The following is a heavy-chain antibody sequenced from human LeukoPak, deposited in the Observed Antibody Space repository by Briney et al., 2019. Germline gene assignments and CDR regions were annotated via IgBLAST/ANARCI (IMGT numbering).Heavy chain of an antibody. CDR2: IIPIFGTA. J-gene: IGHJ6*02. D-gene: IGHD6-19*01. V-gene: IGHV1-69*06. Sequence: ASVKVSCKASGGTFSSYAISWVRQAPGQGLEWMGGIIPIFGTANYAQKFQGRVTITADKSTSTAYMELSSLRASDSAMYYCARYSPKSSGWPSYYGMDVWGQGTTVTVSS. CDR1: GGTFSSYA. CDR3: ARYSPKSSGWPSYYGMDV.